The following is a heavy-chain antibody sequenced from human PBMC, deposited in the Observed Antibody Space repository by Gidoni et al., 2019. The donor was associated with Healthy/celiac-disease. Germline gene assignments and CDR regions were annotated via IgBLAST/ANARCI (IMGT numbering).Heavy chain of an antibody. Sequence: QVQLQESGPGLVKPSETLSLTCTVSGGSISSYYWSWIRQPAGKGLEWIGRIYTSGSTNYNPSLKSRVTMSVDTSKNQFSLKLSSVTAADTAVYYCARESLSIAALNWFDPWGQGTLVTVSS. CDR2: IYTSGST. J-gene: IGHJ5*02. V-gene: IGHV4-4*07. CDR1: GGSISSYY. CDR3: ARESLSIAALNWFDP. D-gene: IGHD6-6*01.